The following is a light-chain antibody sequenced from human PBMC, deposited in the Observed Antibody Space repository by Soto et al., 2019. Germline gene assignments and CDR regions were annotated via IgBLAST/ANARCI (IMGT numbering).Light chain of an antibody. J-gene: IGKJ5*01. Sequence: EIVLTQSPVTLSLSPGERATLSCRASQSVSSYLAWYQQKPGQAPRLLIYDASNRATGIPARFSGSGSGTDFTLTISSLEPEDFAVYYCQQRLNWQVTFGQGTRLEN. CDR2: DAS. V-gene: IGKV3-11*01. CDR1: QSVSSY. CDR3: QQRLNWQVT.